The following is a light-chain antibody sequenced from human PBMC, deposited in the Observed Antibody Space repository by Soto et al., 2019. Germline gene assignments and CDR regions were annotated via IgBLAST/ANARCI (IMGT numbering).Light chain of an antibody. CDR2: KAS. V-gene: IGKV1-5*03. CDR3: QQYNRYWT. CDR1: QSISSW. J-gene: IGKJ1*01. Sequence: DIQMTQSPSTLSASVGDRVTITCRARQSISSWLAWYQQKPGKAPKLLIYKASILESGVPSRFSGSGSGTEYTLTISSLQPDDFATYYCQQYNRYWTFGQGTTVEIK.